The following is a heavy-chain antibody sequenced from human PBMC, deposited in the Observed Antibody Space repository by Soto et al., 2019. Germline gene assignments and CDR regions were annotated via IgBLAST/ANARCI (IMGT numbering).Heavy chain of an antibody. V-gene: IGHV3-30-3*01. CDR2: ISNDGGNT. D-gene: IGHD6-13*01. CDR1: EFTFSSYT. Sequence: GGSLRLSCAASEFTFSSYTMYWVRQAPGTGLEWVAGISNDGGNTYYLGSVKGRFTISRDNSKNTLYLEMNSLRVEDTAVYYCAKVSSSWYAGFFDLWGQGTLVTVSS. CDR3: AKVSSSWYAGFFDL. J-gene: IGHJ4*02.